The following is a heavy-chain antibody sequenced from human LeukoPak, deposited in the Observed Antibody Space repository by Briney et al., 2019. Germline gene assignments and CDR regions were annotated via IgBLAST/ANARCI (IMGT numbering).Heavy chain of an antibody. Sequence: SETLSLTCAVYGGSCSGYYWSWIRQPPGKGLEWIGEINHSGSTNYNPSLKSRVTISVDTSKSQFSLKLSSVTAADTAVYYCARSTWNFDYWGQGTLVTVSS. CDR2: INHSGST. D-gene: IGHD2-2*01. V-gene: IGHV4-34*01. J-gene: IGHJ4*02. CDR3: ARSTWNFDY. CDR1: GGSCSGYY.